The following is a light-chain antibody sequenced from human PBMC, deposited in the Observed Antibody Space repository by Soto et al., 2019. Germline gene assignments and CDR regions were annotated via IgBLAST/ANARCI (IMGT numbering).Light chain of an antibody. J-gene: IGLJ1*01. CDR1: NVGSYS. V-gene: IGLV3-21*02. Sequence: SYDLTQRPSVSVAPGQTARIMCGGNNVGSYSVHWYQQKPGQAPVLVVNDDSDRPSGIPERFSGSKSGNTATLTISRVEAGDEADYYCQVWHSSRDQHVFGGGTKVTVL. CDR2: DDS. CDR3: QVWHSSRDQHV.